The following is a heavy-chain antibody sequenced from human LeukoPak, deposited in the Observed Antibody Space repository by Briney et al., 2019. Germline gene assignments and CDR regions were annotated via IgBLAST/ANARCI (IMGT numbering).Heavy chain of an antibody. V-gene: IGHV3-11*06. J-gene: IGHJ5*02. Sequence: PGGSLRLSCAASGFTFSDYYMSWIRQAPGKGLEWVSYISSSSSYTNYADSVKGRFTISRDNAKNSLYLQMNSLRAEDTAVYYCARDLAAGTFGFDPWGQGTLVTVSS. CDR2: ISSSSSYT. CDR1: GFTFSDYY. CDR3: ARDLAAGTFGFDP. D-gene: IGHD6-13*01.